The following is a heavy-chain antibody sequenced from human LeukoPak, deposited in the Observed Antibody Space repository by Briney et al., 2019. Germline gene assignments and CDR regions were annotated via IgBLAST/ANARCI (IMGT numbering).Heavy chain of an antibody. J-gene: IGHJ4*02. V-gene: IGHV4-34*01. D-gene: IGHD2-15*01. CDR1: GGSFSGYY. CDR3: ASTPPNCSGGSCYFPIDY. CDR2: INHSGST. Sequence: SETLSLTCAVYGGSFSGYYWSWIRQPPGKGLEWIGEINHSGSTNYNPSLKSRVTISVDTSKNQFSLKLSSVTAADTAVYYCASTPPNCSGGSCYFPIDYWGQGTLVTFSS.